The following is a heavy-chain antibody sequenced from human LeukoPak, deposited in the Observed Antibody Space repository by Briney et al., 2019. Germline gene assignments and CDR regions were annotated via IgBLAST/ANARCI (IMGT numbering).Heavy chain of an antibody. D-gene: IGHD6-19*01. CDR2: MNPNSGNT. CDR3: ARKRIAVAGGGFDY. J-gene: IGHJ4*02. V-gene: IGHV1-8*03. Sequence: GTSVKVSCKASGYTFTSYDINWVRQATGQGLEWMGWMNPNSGNTGYAQKFQGRVTITRNTSISTAYMELSSLRSEDTAVYYCARKRIAVAGGGFDYWGQGTLVTVSS. CDR1: GYTFTSYD.